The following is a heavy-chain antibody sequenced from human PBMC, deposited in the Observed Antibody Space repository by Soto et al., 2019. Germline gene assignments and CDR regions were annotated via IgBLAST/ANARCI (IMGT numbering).Heavy chain of an antibody. V-gene: IGHV3-30-3*01. CDR2: ISYDGGNQ. CDR1: GFTFSSYP. D-gene: IGHD1-20*01. Sequence: GGSLRLSCEASGFTFSSYPMHWVRQPPGKGLGWVTVISYDGGNQYYADSVKGRFTISRDNSKDTLYLQMHSLRSDDTAVYFCARGPITQTSFIDHWGQGXLVTVYS. CDR3: ARGPITQTSFIDH. J-gene: IGHJ4*02.